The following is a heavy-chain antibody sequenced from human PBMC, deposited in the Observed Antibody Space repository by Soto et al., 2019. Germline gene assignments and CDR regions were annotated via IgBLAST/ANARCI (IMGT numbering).Heavy chain of an antibody. D-gene: IGHD6-19*01. CDR2: ISWNSGSI. CDR3: AKDFAVAANRAFEI. CDR1: GFTFDDYA. Sequence: EVQLVESGGGLVQPGRSLRLSCAASGFTFDDYAMHWVRQAPGKGLEWVSGISWNSGSIGYADSVKGRFTISRDNAKNSLYLQMNSLRAEDTALYYCAKDFAVAANRAFEIWGQGTMVTVSS. V-gene: IGHV3-9*01. J-gene: IGHJ3*02.